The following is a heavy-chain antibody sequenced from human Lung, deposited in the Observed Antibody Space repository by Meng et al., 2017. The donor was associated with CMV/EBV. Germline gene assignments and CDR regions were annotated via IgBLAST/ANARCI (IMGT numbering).Heavy chain of an antibody. Sequence: QVQRVESGGGVVQHGGCLRLHGAAFGFTFSGYGMLWVRQAPGKGLEWVAFIRYDGSNEYYTDSVKGRFTISRDNSKNRLYLQMNSLRAEDTAVYYCAKEEEAYCGGDCYSHFDYWGQGTLVTVSS. V-gene: IGHV3-30*02. CDR2: IRYDGSNE. CDR3: AKEEEAYCGGDCYSHFDY. CDR1: GFTFSGYG. D-gene: IGHD2-21*02. J-gene: IGHJ4*02.